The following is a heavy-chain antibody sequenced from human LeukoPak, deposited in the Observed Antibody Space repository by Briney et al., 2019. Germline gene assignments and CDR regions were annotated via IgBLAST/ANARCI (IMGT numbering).Heavy chain of an antibody. CDR3: ANRAVAGTRPFDY. D-gene: IGHD6-19*01. CDR1: GFTFSSYD. J-gene: IGHJ4*02. Sequence: PGGSLRLSCAASGFTFSSYDMNWVRQAPGKGLEWVSVISDDGYTTFYADSVKGRFAISRDNSKSTLYLHMNSLRADDTAVYYCANRAVAGTRPFDYWGQGTLVTVSS. CDR2: ISDDGYTT. V-gene: IGHV3-23*01.